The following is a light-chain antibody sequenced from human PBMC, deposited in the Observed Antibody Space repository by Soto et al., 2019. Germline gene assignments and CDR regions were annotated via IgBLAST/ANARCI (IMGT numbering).Light chain of an antibody. CDR3: QQYNNWPRT. J-gene: IGKJ1*01. CDR2: GAS. V-gene: IGKV3D-15*01. CDR1: QSVNTN. Sequence: EIVMTQSPATLSVSPGERATLSCRASQSVNTNVAWYQQEPGQAPRLLIYGASTRATGIPARFSRSVSGTEFALTISSLQSEDFAVYYCQQYNNWPRTFGQGTKVDIK.